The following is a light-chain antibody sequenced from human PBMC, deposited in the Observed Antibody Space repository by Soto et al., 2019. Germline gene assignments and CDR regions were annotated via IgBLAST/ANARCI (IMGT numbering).Light chain of an antibody. CDR1: QSINSKS. CDR2: NTS. Sequence: EIVLTQSPGTLSLSPGEGATVFCRVSQSINSKSLVWYQRKFGQAPRLLIYNTSSRATGIPDRFSGSGSGTDFTLSISRLEPEDFAAYYCQHYGGSFIFGPGTKVDFK. CDR3: QHYGGSFI. V-gene: IGKV3-20*01. J-gene: IGKJ3*01.